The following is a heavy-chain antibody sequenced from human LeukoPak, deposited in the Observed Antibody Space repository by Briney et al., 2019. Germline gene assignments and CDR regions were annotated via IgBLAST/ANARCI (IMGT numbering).Heavy chain of an antibody. CDR2: ISHDGNSR. CDR1: GFSFYNLA. Sequence: GGSLRLSCATSGFSFYNLAFHWVRQAPGKGLEWVSLISHDGNSRKYADSVKGRFIVSRDNSKNTLYLQMNSLRSEDTAVYYCASDSTWNLHGGYLDHWGQGTLVSVSS. D-gene: IGHD2-15*01. V-gene: IGHV3-30*04. CDR3: ASDSTWNLHGGYLDH. J-gene: IGHJ4*02.